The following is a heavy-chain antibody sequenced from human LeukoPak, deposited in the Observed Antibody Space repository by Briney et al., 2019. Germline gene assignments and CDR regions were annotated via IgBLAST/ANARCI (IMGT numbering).Heavy chain of an antibody. J-gene: IGHJ6*02. Sequence: GASVKVSCKASGGTFSSYAVSWVRQAPGQGLEWMGGIIPIFGTANYAQKFQGRVTITADESTSTAYMELSSLRSEDTAVYYCARDQSSTSVGYYYGMDVWGQGTTDTVSS. D-gene: IGHD2-2*01. CDR1: GGTFSSYA. CDR3: ARDQSSTSVGYYYGMDV. CDR2: IIPIFGTA. V-gene: IGHV1-69*13.